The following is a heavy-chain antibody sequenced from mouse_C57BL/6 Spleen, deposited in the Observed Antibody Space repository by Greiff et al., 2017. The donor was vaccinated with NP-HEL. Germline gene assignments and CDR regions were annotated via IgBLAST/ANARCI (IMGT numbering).Heavy chain of an antibody. Sequence: EVKLMESGGGLVKPGGSLKLSCAASGFTFSSYAMSWVRQTPEKRLEWVATISDGGSYTYYPDNVKGRFTISRDNAKNNLYLQMSHLKSEDTAMYYCARDHYYGSSGVLDVWGTGTTVTVSS. CDR2: ISDGGSYT. CDR3: ARDHYYGSSGVLDV. V-gene: IGHV5-4*01. J-gene: IGHJ1*03. CDR1: GFTFSSYA. D-gene: IGHD1-1*01.